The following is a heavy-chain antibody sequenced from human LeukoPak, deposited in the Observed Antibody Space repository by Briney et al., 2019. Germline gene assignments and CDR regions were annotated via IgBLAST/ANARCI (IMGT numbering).Heavy chain of an antibody. CDR1: GFTFSSYA. V-gene: IGHV3-23*01. J-gene: IGHJ6*02. Sequence: GESLRLSCAASGFTFSSYALSWVRQAPGKGLEWVSVISGSGFSTYYADSVKGRFTISRDNSKNTLYLQMDSLRAEDTAVYYCARPYCSGGSCYLYYGMDVWGPGTTVTVSS. CDR2: ISGSGFST. D-gene: IGHD2-15*01. CDR3: ARPYCSGGSCYLYYGMDV.